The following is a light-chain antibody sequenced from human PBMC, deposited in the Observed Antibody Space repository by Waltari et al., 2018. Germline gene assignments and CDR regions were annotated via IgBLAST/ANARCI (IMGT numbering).Light chain of an antibody. J-gene: IGLJ3*02. CDR1: SSNIGINT. CDR3: ATWDDSLNGRV. CDR2: ANY. Sequence: QSVLTQPPLASGTPGQRATIAWSGNSSNIGINTVTWYQQLPGTAPKLLIYANYHRPSGVPDRFSASKSDTSASLAISGLQSEDEADYFCATWDDSLNGRVFGGGTKLAVL. V-gene: IGLV1-44*01.